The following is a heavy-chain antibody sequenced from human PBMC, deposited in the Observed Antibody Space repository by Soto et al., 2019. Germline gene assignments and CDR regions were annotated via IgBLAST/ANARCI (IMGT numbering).Heavy chain of an antibody. Sequence: GGSRRLSCAASGFTFSSYGMTWVRQAPGKGLEWVSFSSATGAGTYYADSVKGRFTISRDNSKNTLYLQMTSLRADDTAVYYCAKDRRAGGNYGFYSDFWGQGALVTVSS. CDR2: SSATGAGT. D-gene: IGHD1-7*01. V-gene: IGHV3-23*01. CDR1: GFTFSSYG. CDR3: AKDRRAGGNYGFYSDF. J-gene: IGHJ4*02.